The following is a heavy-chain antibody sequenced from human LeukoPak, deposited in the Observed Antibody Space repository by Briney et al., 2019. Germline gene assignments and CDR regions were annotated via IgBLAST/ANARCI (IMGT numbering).Heavy chain of an antibody. J-gene: IGHJ3*02. CDR2: INAGNGNT. D-gene: IGHD2-2*01. CDR3: ASSCSSTSCPIRGSPSWEYAFDI. CDR1: GYTFTSYA. V-gene: IGHV1-3*03. Sequence: VASVKVSCKASGYTFTSYAMHWVRQAPGQRLEWMGWINAGNGNTKYSQELQGRVTMTEDTSTDTAYMELSSLRSEDTAVYYCASSCSSTSCPIRGSPSWEYAFDIWGQGTMVTVSS.